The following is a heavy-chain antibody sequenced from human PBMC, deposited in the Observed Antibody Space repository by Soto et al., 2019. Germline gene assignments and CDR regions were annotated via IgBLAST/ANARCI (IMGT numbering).Heavy chain of an antibody. D-gene: IGHD5-12*01. J-gene: IGHJ6*03. CDR3: GRVIVAPHPAINYYYYYRDV. Sequence: PSETLSLTCAVYGGSFSGYYWNWIRQPPGKGLEWIGEINHSGSTNYNPSLKSRVTISVDTSKNQFSLKLSSVTAADTAVYYCGRVIVAPHPAINYYYYYRDVGGKGTTVTVPS. CDR1: GGSFSGYY. V-gene: IGHV4-34*01. CDR2: INHSGST.